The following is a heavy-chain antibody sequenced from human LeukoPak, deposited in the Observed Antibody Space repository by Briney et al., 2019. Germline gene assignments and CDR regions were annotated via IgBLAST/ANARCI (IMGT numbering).Heavy chain of an antibody. Sequence: ASVKVSCTASGYTFTGYYMHWVRQAPGQGLEWLGWINPNSGGTNYAQKFQGRVTMTRDTSISTAYMELSRLRSDDTAVYYCARGYCSSTSCAPKHGMDVWGQGTTVTVSS. D-gene: IGHD2-2*01. CDR3: ARGYCSSTSCAPKHGMDV. CDR2: INPNSGGT. J-gene: IGHJ6*02. CDR1: GYTFTGYY. V-gene: IGHV1-2*02.